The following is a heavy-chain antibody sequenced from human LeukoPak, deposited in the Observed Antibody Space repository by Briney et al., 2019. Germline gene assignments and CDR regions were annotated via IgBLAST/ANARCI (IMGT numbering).Heavy chain of an antibody. CDR2: ISSNGGST. Sequence: GGSLRLSCSASGFTFSSYAMHWVRQAPGKGLEYVSAISSNGGSTYCADSAKGRFTISRDNSKNTLYLQMSSLRAEDTAVYYCVKDRRGSSGVGYFDYWGQGTLVTVSS. J-gene: IGHJ4*02. CDR1: GFTFSSYA. V-gene: IGHV3-64D*06. D-gene: IGHD6-6*01. CDR3: VKDRRGSSGVGYFDY.